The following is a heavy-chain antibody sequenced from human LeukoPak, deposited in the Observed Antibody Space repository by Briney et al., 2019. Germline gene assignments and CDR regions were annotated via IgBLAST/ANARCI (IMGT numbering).Heavy chain of an antibody. CDR3: AREPWGQLVNPYYFDY. Sequence: GGSLRLSCAASGFTFSDYYMSWIRQAPGKGLEWVSYISSSGSTIYYADSVKGRFTISRDNAKNSLYLQMNSLRAEDTAVYYCAREPWGQLVNPYYFDYWGQGTLVTVSS. V-gene: IGHV3-11*01. CDR1: GFTFSDYY. D-gene: IGHD6-13*01. CDR2: ISSSGSTI. J-gene: IGHJ4*02.